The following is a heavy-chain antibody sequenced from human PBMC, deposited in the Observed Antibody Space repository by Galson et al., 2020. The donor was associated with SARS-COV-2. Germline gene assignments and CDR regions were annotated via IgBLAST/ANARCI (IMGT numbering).Heavy chain of an antibody. D-gene: IGHD3-3*01. CDR3: AKGRFWSGLPNDAFDI. Sequence: TGGSLRLSCVASGFTFSSYAMSWVRQTPGKGLEWVSAINGGGNKPFYADSVKGRFAISRDNSKNMIFLQLNSLRSEDTAIYFCAKGRFWSGLPNDAFDIWGQGTTVTVSS. V-gene: IGHV3-23*01. CDR1: GFTFSSYA. J-gene: IGHJ3*02. CDR2: INGGGNKP.